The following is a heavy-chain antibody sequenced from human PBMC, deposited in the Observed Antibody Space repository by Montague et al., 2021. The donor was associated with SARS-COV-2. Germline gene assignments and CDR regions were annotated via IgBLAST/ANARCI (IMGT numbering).Heavy chain of an antibody. CDR3: ARGSEYYYHPFDY. Sequence: SETLSLTCTVSGASMSGYHWSWIRQPAGKALEWIGRIYSNGDTTXXPSXKGRLTMSVDTSERQLSLKMTSVSAADTAIYYCARGSEYYYHPFDYWGHGNLVTVSS. CDR1: GASMSGYH. V-gene: IGHV4-4*07. CDR2: IYSNGDT. D-gene: IGHD2/OR15-2a*01. J-gene: IGHJ4*01.